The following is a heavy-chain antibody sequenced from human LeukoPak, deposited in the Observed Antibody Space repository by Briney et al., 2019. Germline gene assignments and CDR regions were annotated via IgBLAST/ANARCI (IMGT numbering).Heavy chain of an antibody. J-gene: IGHJ6*03. CDR2: INHSGST. CDR1: GFAFSSYS. D-gene: IGHD3-10*01. CDR3: ARGVPRITMVRGGAYYYYYMDV. Sequence: SGGSLRLSCAASGFAFSSYSMNWVRQPPGKGLEWIGEINHSGSTNYNPSLKSRVTISVDTSKNQFSLKLSSVTAADTAVYYCARGVPRITMVRGGAYYYYYMDVWGKGTTVTVSS. V-gene: IGHV4-34*01.